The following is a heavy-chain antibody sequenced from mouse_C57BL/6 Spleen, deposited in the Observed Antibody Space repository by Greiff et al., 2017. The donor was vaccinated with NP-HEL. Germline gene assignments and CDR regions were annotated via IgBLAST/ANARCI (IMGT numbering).Heavy chain of an antibody. V-gene: IGHV1-82*01. Sequence: QVQLKQSGPELVKPGASVKISCKASGYAFSSSWMNWVKQRPGKGLEWIGRIYPGDGDTKYNGKFKGKATLTADKSSSTAYIQLSSLTSEDSAVSFCGYSNYDYAMDYWGQGTSVTVSS. J-gene: IGHJ4*01. CDR2: IYPGDGDT. CDR3: GYSNYDYAMDY. CDR1: GYAFSSSW. D-gene: IGHD2-5*01.